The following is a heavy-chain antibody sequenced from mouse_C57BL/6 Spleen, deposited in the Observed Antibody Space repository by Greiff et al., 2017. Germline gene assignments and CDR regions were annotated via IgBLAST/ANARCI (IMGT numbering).Heavy chain of an antibody. CDR2: INPSTGGT. D-gene: IGHD2-3*01. Sequence: VQLKQSGPELVKPGASVKISCKASGYSFTGYYMNWVKQSPEKSLEWIGEINPSTGGTTYNQKFKAKATLTVDKSSSTAYMQLKSLTSEDSAVYYCARKGGYDGYMDYWGQGTSVTVSS. J-gene: IGHJ4*01. CDR3: ARKGGYDGYMDY. CDR1: GYSFTGYY. V-gene: IGHV1-42*01.